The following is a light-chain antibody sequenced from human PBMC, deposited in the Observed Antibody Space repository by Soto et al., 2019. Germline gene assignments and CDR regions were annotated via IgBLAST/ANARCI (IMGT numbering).Light chain of an antibody. CDR3: QTWGTGIVV. J-gene: IGLJ2*01. CDR2: LNSDGSH. Sequence: QPVLTQSPSASASLGASVKLTCTLNSGHSSAAIAWHQQQPEKGPRYLMKLNSDGSHNKGDGIPDRFSGSSSGAERYLTISSLQSEDEADYYCQTWGTGIVVFGGGTKLTVL. CDR1: SGHSSAA. V-gene: IGLV4-69*01.